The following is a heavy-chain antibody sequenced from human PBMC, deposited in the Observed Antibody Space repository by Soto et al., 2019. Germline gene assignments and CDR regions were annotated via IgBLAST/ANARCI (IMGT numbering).Heavy chain of an antibody. CDR2: ISYDGSKK. V-gene: IGHV3-30*18. J-gene: IGHJ3*02. Sequence: QVQWVQSGGGVVQPGRSLRLSCAASGFTFSRFAMHWFRQAPGKGLEWVAVISYDGSKKYYIDSVKGRLTLSRDNSKNTVYLQMNSLRAEDTAVYYCAKGYHYDSSGYSDGSDIWGQGTMVTVSS. D-gene: IGHD3-22*01. CDR3: AKGYHYDSSGYSDGSDI. CDR1: GFTFSRFA.